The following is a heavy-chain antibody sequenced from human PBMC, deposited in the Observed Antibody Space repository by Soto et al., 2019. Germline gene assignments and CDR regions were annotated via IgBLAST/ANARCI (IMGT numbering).Heavy chain of an antibody. J-gene: IGHJ5*01. Sequence: GGSLRLSCAASGFTFSSYAMSWVRQAPGKGLEWVSAISGSGGSTYYADSVKGRFTISRDNSKSSLFLQMDTLRVEDTAVYYCASGVGRLDSWGQGALVTVSS. CDR3: ASGVGRLDS. D-gene: IGHD3-10*01. V-gene: IGHV3-23*01. CDR1: GFTFSSYA. CDR2: ISGSGGST.